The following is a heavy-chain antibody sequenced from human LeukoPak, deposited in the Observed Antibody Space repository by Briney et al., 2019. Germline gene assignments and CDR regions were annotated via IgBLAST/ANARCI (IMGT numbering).Heavy chain of an antibody. CDR3: ARENYGSGSPDY. CDR1: GGSISSYY. V-gene: IGHV4-4*07. J-gene: IGHJ4*02. D-gene: IGHD3-10*01. CDR2: IYTSGST. Sequence: SETLSLTCAVSGGSISSYYWSWIRQPAGKGLEWIGRIYTSGSTNYNPSLKSRVTMSVDTPMNQFSLKLSSVTAADTAVYYCARENYGSGSPDYWGQGTLVTVSS.